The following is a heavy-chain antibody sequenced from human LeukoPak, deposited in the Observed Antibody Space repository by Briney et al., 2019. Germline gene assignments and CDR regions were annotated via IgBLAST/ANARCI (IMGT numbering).Heavy chain of an antibody. CDR2: IPFDGSNK. V-gene: IGHV3-30*04. D-gene: IGHD3-10*01. Sequence: GGSLRLSCAASGFTFSNYAMHWVRQAPGKGLEWVAVIPFDGSNKYYADSVKGRFTISRDNSKNTLYLQMNSLRAEDTAVYYCAKEAALLWFGESNFDYWGQGTLVTVSS. J-gene: IGHJ4*02. CDR3: AKEAALLWFGESNFDY. CDR1: GFTFSNYA.